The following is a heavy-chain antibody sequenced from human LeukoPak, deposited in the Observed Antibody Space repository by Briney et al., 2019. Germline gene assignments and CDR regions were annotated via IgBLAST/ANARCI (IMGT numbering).Heavy chain of an antibody. Sequence: PSETLSLTCTVSGGSVSSGSDYWSWIRQPPGKGLEWIWYIYYSGSTNYNPSLKSRVTISVDTSKNQFYLKLSSVAAADTAVYYCASRYSGSYYSPYYFDYWGQGTLVTVSS. CDR3: ASRYSGSYYSPYYFDY. D-gene: IGHD1-26*01. J-gene: IGHJ4*02. CDR1: GGSVSSGSDY. CDR2: IYYSGST. V-gene: IGHV4-61*01.